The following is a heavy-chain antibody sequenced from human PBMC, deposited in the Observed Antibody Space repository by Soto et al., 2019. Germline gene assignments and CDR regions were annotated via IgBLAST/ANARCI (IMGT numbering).Heavy chain of an antibody. D-gene: IGHD3-16*01. CDR2: MTPGSGDT. J-gene: IGHJ5*01. CDR3: ARDPFYGWFDS. Sequence: QVQLVQSGAEVRKPGASVKVSCKASGHTLASYDINWVRQATGQGLEWMGWMTPGSGDTGYAQKFQGRVTMTWDTSITTAYMELSSLRSDDTAVYYCARDPFYGWFDSWGQGTLVTVSS. V-gene: IGHV1-8*01. CDR1: GHTLASYD.